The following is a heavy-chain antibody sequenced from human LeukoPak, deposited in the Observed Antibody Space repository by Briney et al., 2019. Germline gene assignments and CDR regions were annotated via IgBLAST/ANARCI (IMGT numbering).Heavy chain of an antibody. J-gene: IGHJ4*02. Sequence: SETLSLTCAVYGGSFSGYYWSWIRQPPGKGLEWIGEINHSGSTNYNPSLKSRVTISVDTSKNQFSLKLSSVTAADTAVYYCARVSTSGTVGATQAFDYWGQGTLVTVSS. CDR3: ARVSTSGTVGATQAFDY. D-gene: IGHD1-26*01. V-gene: IGHV4-34*01. CDR1: GGSFSGYY. CDR2: INHSGST.